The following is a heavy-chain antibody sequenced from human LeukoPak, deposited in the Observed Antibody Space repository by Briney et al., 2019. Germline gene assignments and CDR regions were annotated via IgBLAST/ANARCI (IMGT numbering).Heavy chain of an antibody. Sequence: GGSLRLSCAASGFTFSSYEMNWVRQAPGKGLEWVSYISAGGSTIYYADSVKGRFTISRDNAKNSVYLQMNSLRAEDTAAYYCARGGYCSSSVCYSLNAFDIWAEGTMFRVFS. CDR3: ARGGYCSSSVCYSLNAFDI. V-gene: IGHV3-48*03. D-gene: IGHD2-2*01. CDR1: GFTFSSYE. J-gene: IGHJ3*02. CDR2: ISAGGSTI.